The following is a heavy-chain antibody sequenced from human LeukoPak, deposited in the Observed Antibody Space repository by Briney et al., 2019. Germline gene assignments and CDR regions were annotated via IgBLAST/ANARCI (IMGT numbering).Heavy chain of an antibody. CDR1: GFTFSSYA. CDR2: ISGSGGST. Sequence: GGSLRLSCAASGFTFSSYAMSWVRQAPGKGLEWVSAISGSGGSTYYADSVKGRFTISRDNSKNTLYLQMNSLRAEDTAVYYCAKDGQERLVPGWFDPWGQGTLVTVSS. CDR3: AKDGQERLVPGWFDP. J-gene: IGHJ5*02. V-gene: IGHV3-23*01. D-gene: IGHD6-13*01.